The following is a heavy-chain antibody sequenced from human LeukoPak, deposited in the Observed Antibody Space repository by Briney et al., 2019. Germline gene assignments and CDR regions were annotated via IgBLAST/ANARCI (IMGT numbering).Heavy chain of an antibody. V-gene: IGHV3-21*01. J-gene: IGHJ4*02. CDR2: ISSSSSYI. CDR3: ARDDRDMTTVTTLDY. Sequence: GGSLRLSCAASGFTFSSYSMNWVRQAPGKGLEWVSSISSSSSYIYYADSVKRRFTISRDNAKNSLYLQMNSLRAEDAAVYYCARDDRDMTTVTTLDYWGQGTLVTVSS. CDR1: GFTFSSYS. D-gene: IGHD4-11*01.